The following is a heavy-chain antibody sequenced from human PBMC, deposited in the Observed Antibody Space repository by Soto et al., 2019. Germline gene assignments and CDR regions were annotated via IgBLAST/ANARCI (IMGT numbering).Heavy chain of an antibody. D-gene: IGHD6-13*01. CDR2: ISAHTGNT. CDR3: ARVPGYNSSWWRHTAFDI. V-gene: IGHV1-18*04. Sequence: GASVKVSCKASGYTFTSYGTSWVRQAPGQGLEWMGWISAHTGNTNYAQKFQGRVTMTTDTSTSTAYMELRSLRSDDTAVYYCARVPGYNSSWWRHTAFDIWGQGTMVTVSS. J-gene: IGHJ3*02. CDR1: GYTFTSYG.